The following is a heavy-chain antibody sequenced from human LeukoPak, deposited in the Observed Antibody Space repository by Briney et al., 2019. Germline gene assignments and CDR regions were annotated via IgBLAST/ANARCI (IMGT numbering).Heavy chain of an antibody. J-gene: IGHJ4*02. D-gene: IGHD1-26*01. V-gene: IGHV3-23*01. CDR1: GFTFSSYA. CDR2: ISGSGGST. Sequence: GGSLRLSCAASGFTFSSYAMSWVRQAPGKGLEWVSAISGSGGSTYYADSVKGRFTISRDNSKNTLYLQMNSLRAEDTAVYYCARHYDSPRYSGSHVFDYWGQGTLVTVSS. CDR3: ARHYDSPRYSGSHVFDY.